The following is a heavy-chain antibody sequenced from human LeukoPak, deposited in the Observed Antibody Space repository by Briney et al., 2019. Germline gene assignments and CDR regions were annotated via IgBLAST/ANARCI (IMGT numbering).Heavy chain of an antibody. CDR1: GYSITSGYY. CDR3: ARGGGRSPGLSP. J-gene: IGHJ5*02. V-gene: IGHV4-4*07. D-gene: IGHD3-16*01. Sequence: SETLSLTCTVSGYSITSGYYWSWIRQPAGKGLEWIGRIYTSGSTNYNPSLKSRVTMSVDTSKNQFSLKLSSVTAADTAVYYCARGGGRSPGLSPWGQGTLVTVSS. CDR2: IYTSGST.